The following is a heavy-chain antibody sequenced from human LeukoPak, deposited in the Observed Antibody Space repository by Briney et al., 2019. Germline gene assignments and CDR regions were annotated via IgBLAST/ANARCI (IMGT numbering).Heavy chain of an antibody. CDR1: GYTFTSYD. J-gene: IGHJ4*02. CDR3: ARGARIDY. Sequence: ASVKPCCKASGYTFTSYDINWVTQATGQGLEWMGWINPNSGGTNYAQKFQGRVTMTRDTSISTAYMERSRLRSDDTAVYYCARGARIDYWGQGTLVTVSS. V-gene: IGHV1-2*02. CDR2: INPNSGGT.